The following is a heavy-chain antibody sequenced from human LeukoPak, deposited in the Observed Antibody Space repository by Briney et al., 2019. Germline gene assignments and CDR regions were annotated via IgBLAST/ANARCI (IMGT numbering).Heavy chain of an antibody. V-gene: IGHV4-4*02. CDR1: GGSISSSNW. CDR2: IYHSGST. Sequence: SETLSLTCAVSGGSISSSNWWSWVRQPPGKGLEWIGEIYHSGSTNYNPSLESRVTISVDKSKNQFSLKLSSVTAADTAVYYCARVLGGGWSYFDYWGQGTLVTVSS. J-gene: IGHJ4*02. D-gene: IGHD6-19*01. CDR3: ARVLGGGWSYFDY.